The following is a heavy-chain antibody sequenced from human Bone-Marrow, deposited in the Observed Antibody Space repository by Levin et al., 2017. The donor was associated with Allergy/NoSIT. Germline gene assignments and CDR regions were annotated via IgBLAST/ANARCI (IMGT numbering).Heavy chain of an antibody. J-gene: IGHJ6*02. CDR3: ATVTTMFGGAQVMDV. CDR2: IGGRGGWT. CDR1: GLTFINQG. V-gene: IGHV3-23*01. D-gene: IGHD3-10*01. Sequence: GESLKISCAASGLTFINQGMSWVRQAPGKGLELVSAIGGRGGWTYYADSVRGRFTISRESSKNTVYLQMDSLRADDTAVYYCATVTTMFGGAQVMDVWGQGTTVTVSS.